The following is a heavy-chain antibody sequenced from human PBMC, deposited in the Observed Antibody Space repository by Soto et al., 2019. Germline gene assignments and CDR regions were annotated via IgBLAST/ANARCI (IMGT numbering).Heavy chain of an antibody. CDR3: ARESGITGSNWFDP. D-gene: IGHD1-20*01. Sequence: SETLSLTCSVYGGSFSGYYWSWIRQPPGKGLEWIGEINHSGSTNYNPSLKSRVTISVDTSKNQFSLKLSSVTAADTAVYYCARESGITGSNWFDPWGQGTLVTVSS. J-gene: IGHJ5*02. CDR2: INHSGST. CDR1: GGSFSGYY. V-gene: IGHV4-34*01.